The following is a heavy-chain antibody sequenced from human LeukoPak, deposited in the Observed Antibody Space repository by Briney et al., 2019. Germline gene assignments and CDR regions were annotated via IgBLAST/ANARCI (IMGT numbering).Heavy chain of an antibody. V-gene: IGHV1-18*01. D-gene: IGHD2-15*01. CDR3: ARRWKICSGGSCYDAFDI. CDR2: ISGYNGNT. Sequence: ASVKVSCKASGYTFTSYGISWLRQAPGQGLEWLGWISGYNGNTNYAQKFQGRVTMTTDTPTSTAYMELRSLRSDDTAVYYCARRWKICSGGSCYDAFDIWGQGTMVTVSS. J-gene: IGHJ3*02. CDR1: GYTFTSYG.